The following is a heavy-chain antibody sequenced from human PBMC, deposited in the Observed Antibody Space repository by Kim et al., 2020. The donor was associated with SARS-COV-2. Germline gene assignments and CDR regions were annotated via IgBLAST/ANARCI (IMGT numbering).Heavy chain of an antibody. Sequence: GGSLRLSCAASGFTFSSYGMSWVRQAPGKGLEWVSAISGSGVSTYYADSVKGRFTISRDNSKNTLYVRMNSLRAEDTAVYYCAKDLARPLGSFDFWGQGTLVTVSS. CDR1: GFTFSSYG. J-gene: IGHJ4*02. CDR2: ISGSGVST. CDR3: AKDLARPLGSFDF. D-gene: IGHD3-16*01. V-gene: IGHV3-23*01.